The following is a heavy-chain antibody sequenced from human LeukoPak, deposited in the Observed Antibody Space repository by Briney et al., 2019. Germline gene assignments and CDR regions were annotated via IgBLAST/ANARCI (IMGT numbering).Heavy chain of an antibody. D-gene: IGHD4-17*01. V-gene: IGHV4-4*07. CDR2: IYTSGT. Sequence: PSETLSLTCTVSGDSISSYYWSWIRQPAGKGLEWIGRIYTSGTNYNPSLKNRLTMSIDTSKNEFSLRLISVTAADTAVYLCARGIYGDYGLGYWGQGTLVTVSS. CDR1: GDSISSYY. J-gene: IGHJ4*02. CDR3: ARGIYGDYGLGY.